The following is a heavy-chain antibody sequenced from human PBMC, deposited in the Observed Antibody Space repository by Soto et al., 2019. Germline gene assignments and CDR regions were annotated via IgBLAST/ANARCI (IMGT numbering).Heavy chain of an antibody. Sequence: QVQLQESGPGLVKPSGTLSLTCAVSGGSISSSNWWRWVRQPPVKGLEWIGEIYHSGSTNYNPSLKRRVTISVDKSKKQCSRKRSSVIAADTAVYYCARVSGSYYYGMDFWGQGTTVTVSS. V-gene: IGHV4-4*02. CDR3: ARVSGSYYYGMDF. D-gene: IGHD1-26*01. J-gene: IGHJ6*02. CDR1: GGSISSSNW. CDR2: IYHSGST.